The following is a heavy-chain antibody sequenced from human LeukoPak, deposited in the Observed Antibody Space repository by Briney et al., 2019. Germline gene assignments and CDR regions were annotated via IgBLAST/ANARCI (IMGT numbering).Heavy chain of an antibody. V-gene: IGHV3-11*01. CDR2: ISSSGSTI. CDR3: ARSVPAAPRS. J-gene: IGHJ4*02. Sequence: PGGSLRLSCAASGFTFSDYNMNWVRQAPGKGLEWVSYISSSGSTIYYADSVKGRFTISRDNAKNSLYLQMNSLRAEDTAVYYCARSVPAAPRSWGQGTLVTVSS. D-gene: IGHD2-2*01. CDR1: GFTFSDYN.